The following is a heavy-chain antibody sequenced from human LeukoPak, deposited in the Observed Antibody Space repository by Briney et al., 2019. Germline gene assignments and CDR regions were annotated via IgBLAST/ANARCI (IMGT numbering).Heavy chain of an antibody. J-gene: IGHJ4*02. CDR2: IYYSGST. V-gene: IGHV4-59*01. D-gene: IGHD3-16*01. Sequence: SETLSLTCTVSGGSFNTYYWSGIGQPPGKGLEGLGYIYYSGSTNYNPSLKSRVTISVDTSKNQFSLKLSSVTAADTAVYYCARVITVRGVIFDYWGQGTLVTVSS. CDR1: GGSFNTYY. CDR3: ARVITVRGVIFDY.